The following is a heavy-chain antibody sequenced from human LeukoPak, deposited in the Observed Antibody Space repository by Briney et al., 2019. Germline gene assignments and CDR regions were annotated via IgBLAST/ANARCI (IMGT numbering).Heavy chain of an antibody. V-gene: IGHV3-23*01. CDR3: AKDRSSGWYSPWLDP. CDR2: ISGSGGST. Sequence: PGGSLRLSCAASGFTFSSYAMSWVRQAPGKGLEWVSAISGSGGSTYYADSVKGRFTISRDNSKNTLYLQMNSLRAEDTAVYYCAKDRSSGWYSPWLDPWGQGTLVTVSS. J-gene: IGHJ5*02. D-gene: IGHD6-19*01. CDR1: GFTFSSYA.